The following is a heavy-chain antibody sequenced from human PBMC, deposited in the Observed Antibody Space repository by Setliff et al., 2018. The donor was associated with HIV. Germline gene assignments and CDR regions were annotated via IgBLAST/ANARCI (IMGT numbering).Heavy chain of an antibody. CDR2: ISGSGDNT. V-gene: IGHV3-23*01. J-gene: IGHJ4*02. CDR1: GFTFSSYA. Sequence: GGSLRLSCAASGFTFSSYAMSWIRQVPGKGLAWVSAISGSGDNTYYADSVKGRFTISRDNSENTLYLQMNSLRSEDTAVYYCATYHYYDSSAYFIDLYYLDYWGQGTLVTVSS. D-gene: IGHD3-22*01. CDR3: ATYHYYDSSAYFIDLYYLDY.